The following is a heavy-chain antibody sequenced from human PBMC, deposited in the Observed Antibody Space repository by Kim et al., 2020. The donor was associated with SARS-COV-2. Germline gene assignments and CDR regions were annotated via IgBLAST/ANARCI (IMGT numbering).Heavy chain of an antibody. CDR2: IYHSGST. Sequence: SETLSLTCAVSGGSISSSNWWSWVRQPPGKGLEWIGEIYHSGSTNYNPSLKSRVTISVDKSKNQFSLKLSSVTAADTAVYYCARGGSSGYYYVDAFDYWGQGTLVTVSS. CDR1: GGSISSSNW. D-gene: IGHD3-22*01. J-gene: IGHJ4*02. V-gene: IGHV4-4*02. CDR3: ARGGSSGYYYVDAFDY.